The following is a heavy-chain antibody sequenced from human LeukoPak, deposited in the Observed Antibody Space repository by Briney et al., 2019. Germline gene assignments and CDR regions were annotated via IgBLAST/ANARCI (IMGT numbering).Heavy chain of an antibody. CDR2: INHTGST. D-gene: IGHD3-10*01. CDR3: ARGTYYYVSGTYYGYIDV. Sequence: PSETLSLTCAVYDGSFSGYYWSWIRQPPGKGLEWIGEINHTGSTNYNPSLKSRVTISVDTSKNHFSLRLSSVTAADTAVYYCARGTYYYVSGTYYGYIDVWGKGTTVTISS. CDR1: DGSFSGYY. J-gene: IGHJ6*03. V-gene: IGHV4-34*01.